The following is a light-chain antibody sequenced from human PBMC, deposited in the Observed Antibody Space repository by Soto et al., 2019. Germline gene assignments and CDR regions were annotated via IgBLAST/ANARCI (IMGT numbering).Light chain of an antibody. CDR3: SLYTSSSTWV. Sequence: QSALTQPPSVSGSLGQSVTISCTGTSSDVGSYNRVSWYQQPPGTAPKLMIYEVSNRPSGVPDRFSGSKSGNTASLTISGLQAEDEADYYCSLYTSSSTWVFGGGTKLTVL. V-gene: IGLV2-18*01. CDR1: SSDVGSYNR. J-gene: IGLJ3*02. CDR2: EVS.